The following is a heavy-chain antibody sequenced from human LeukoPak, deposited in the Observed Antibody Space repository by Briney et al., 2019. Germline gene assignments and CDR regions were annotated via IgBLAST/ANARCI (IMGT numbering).Heavy chain of an antibody. CDR1: GYTFSNYY. Sequence: ASVKVSCKASGYTFSNYYMYWVGQAPGQGLEWMGIINPNGGTTSYGQKFQGRITVTRDTSTSTVYMELSSLRAEDTAVYYCARVGGSTVTTPYYFDYWGQGTPVTVSS. V-gene: IGHV1-46*03. CDR2: INPNGGTT. D-gene: IGHD4-17*01. J-gene: IGHJ4*02. CDR3: ARVGGSTVTTPYYFDY.